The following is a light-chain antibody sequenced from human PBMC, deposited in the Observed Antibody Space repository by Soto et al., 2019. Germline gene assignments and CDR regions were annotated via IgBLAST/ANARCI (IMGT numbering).Light chain of an antibody. CDR2: EVS. CDR3: SSYAGNTKGV. CDR1: SSDVGGYDY. Sequence: QSALTQPPSASGSPGQSVTISCTGTSSDVGGYDYVSWYQQHPGKAPKLMIFEVSKRPSGVPDRFSGSKSGNTASLTVSRLQAEDEADYYCSSYAGNTKGVFGTGTKLTVL. J-gene: IGLJ1*01. V-gene: IGLV2-8*01.